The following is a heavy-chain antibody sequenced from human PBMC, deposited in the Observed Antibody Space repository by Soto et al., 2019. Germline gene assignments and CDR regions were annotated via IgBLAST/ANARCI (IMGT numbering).Heavy chain of an antibody. CDR2: IWYDGSNK. J-gene: IGHJ2*01. Sequence: QVQLVESGGGVVQPGRSLRLSCAASGFTFSSYGMHWVRQAPGKGLEWVAVIWYDGSNKYYADSVKGRFPISRDNSKNALYLHMTSLRAEDTAVYYCARSYGDYAILYFDLWGRGTLVTVSS. CDR1: GFTFSSYG. CDR3: ARSYGDYAILYFDL. V-gene: IGHV3-33*01. D-gene: IGHD4-17*01.